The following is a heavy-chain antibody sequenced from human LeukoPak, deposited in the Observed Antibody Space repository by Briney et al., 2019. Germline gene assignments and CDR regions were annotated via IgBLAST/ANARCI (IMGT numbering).Heavy chain of an antibody. V-gene: IGHV3-23*01. J-gene: IGHJ6*03. CDR2: ISGSGGST. CDR1: GFTFSSYA. Sequence: GGSLRLSCAASGFTFSSYAMSWVRQAPGKGLEWVSAISGSGGSTYYADSVKGRFTISRDNSKNTLYLQMNSLRAEDTAVYYCAKTKALEMRYYYYMDVWGKGTTVTVSS. CDR3: AKTKALEMRYYYYMDV. D-gene: IGHD5-24*01.